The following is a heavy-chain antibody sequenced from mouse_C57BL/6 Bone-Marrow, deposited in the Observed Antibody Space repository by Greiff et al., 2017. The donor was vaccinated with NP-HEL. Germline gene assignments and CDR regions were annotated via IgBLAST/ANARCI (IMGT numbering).Heavy chain of an antibody. CDR3: ARDAHYGSSHWYFDV. CDR2: SRNKANDYTT. Sequence: EVNVVESGGGLVQSGRSPRLSCATSGFTFSAFYMEWVRQAPGKGLEWIAASRNKANDYTTEYSASVKGRFIVSRDTSQSILYLQMNALRAEDTAIYYCARDAHYGSSHWYFDVWGTGTTVTVSS. V-gene: IGHV7-1*01. CDR1: GFTFSAFY. D-gene: IGHD1-1*01. J-gene: IGHJ1*03.